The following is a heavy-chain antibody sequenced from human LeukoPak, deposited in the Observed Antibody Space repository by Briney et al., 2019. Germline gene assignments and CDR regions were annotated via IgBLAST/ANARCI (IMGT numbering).Heavy chain of an antibody. J-gene: IGHJ4*02. CDR3: ARAGDVGATGHFDY. Sequence: GASVKVSCKASGYIFSSYGINWVRQAPGQGLEWMGWISVYNGNTNYAQKLQGRVTMTTDTSTSTAYMELRSLRSDDTAVYYCARAGDVGATGHFDYWGQGTLVTVSS. D-gene: IGHD1-26*01. V-gene: IGHV1-18*01. CDR2: ISVYNGNT. CDR1: GYIFSSYG.